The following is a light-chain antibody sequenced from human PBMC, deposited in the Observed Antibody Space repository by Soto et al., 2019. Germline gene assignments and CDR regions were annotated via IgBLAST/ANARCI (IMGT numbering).Light chain of an antibody. Sequence: DIQMTQSPSSLSAFVGDRVTITCRASQSISSYLKWYQLKPGKAPNLLIYAASSLQSGVPSRFSGSGSGTDFTLTISSPPPEDFATYYCQQSYSTPRTFGGGTKVEIK. CDR2: AAS. CDR3: QQSYSTPRT. V-gene: IGKV1-39*01. J-gene: IGKJ4*01. CDR1: QSISSY.